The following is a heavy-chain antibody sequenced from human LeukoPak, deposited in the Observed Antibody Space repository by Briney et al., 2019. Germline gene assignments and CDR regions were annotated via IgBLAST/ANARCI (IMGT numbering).Heavy chain of an antibody. CDR2: ISWNSGSI. V-gene: IGHV3-9*01. CDR3: AKDLTYLESDAFDI. Sequence: PGGSLRLSCAASGFTFDDYAIHWVRQAPGKGLEWVSGISWNSGSIGYADSVKGRFTISRDNAKNSLYLQMNSLRAEDTALYYCAKDLTYLESDAFDIWGQGTMVTVSS. D-gene: IGHD5-24*01. J-gene: IGHJ3*02. CDR1: GFTFDDYA.